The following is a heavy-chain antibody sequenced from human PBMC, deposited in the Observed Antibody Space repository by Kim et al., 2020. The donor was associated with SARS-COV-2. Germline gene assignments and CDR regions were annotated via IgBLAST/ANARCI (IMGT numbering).Heavy chain of an antibody. CDR3: ARGSSGYYFDY. Sequence: SVKVSCKASGGTFSSYAISWVRQAPGQGLEWMGRIIPILGIANYAQKFQGRVTITADKSTSTAYMELSSLRSEDTAVYYCARGSSGYYFDYWGQGTLVTVSS. J-gene: IGHJ4*02. V-gene: IGHV1-69*04. CDR2: IIPILGIA. CDR1: GGTFSSYA. D-gene: IGHD3-22*01.